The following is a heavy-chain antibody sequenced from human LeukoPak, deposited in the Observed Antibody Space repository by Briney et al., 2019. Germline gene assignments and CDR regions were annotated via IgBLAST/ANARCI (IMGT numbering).Heavy chain of an antibody. V-gene: IGHV3-30*03. CDR3: ARVRAGYCTSTSCYTGMDV. D-gene: IGHD2-2*01. CDR2: IPYDGSNE. Sequence: GGSLRLSCAASGFTFSSYGMHWVRQAPGKGLERVALIPYDGSNEYYADSVRGRFTISRDNSKFTLYMQMNSLRAEDTAVYYCARVRAGYCTSTSCYTGMDVWGQGTTVTVSS. J-gene: IGHJ6*02. CDR1: GFTFSSYG.